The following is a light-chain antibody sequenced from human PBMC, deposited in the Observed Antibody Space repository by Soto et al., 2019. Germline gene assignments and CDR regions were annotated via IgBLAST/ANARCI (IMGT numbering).Light chain of an antibody. Sequence: EIVLAQSPGSLSLSPGERATLSCRASQRVSSNLVWYQQKPGQAPRLLIYDASNRATGIPARFSGSGSGTDFTLTINSLEPEDFAVYYCQQRHNWPLTFGGGTKVEIK. J-gene: IGKJ4*01. CDR3: QQRHNWPLT. CDR1: QRVSSN. V-gene: IGKV3-11*01. CDR2: DAS.